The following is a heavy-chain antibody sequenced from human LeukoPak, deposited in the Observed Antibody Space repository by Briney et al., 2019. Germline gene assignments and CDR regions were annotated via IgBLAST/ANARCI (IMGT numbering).Heavy chain of an antibody. CDR3: ARDSLAVRHFDY. CDR2: IYCSGTT. J-gene: IGHJ4*02. D-gene: IGHD6-6*01. V-gene: IGHV4-39*07. CDR1: AGSVNSGSYY. Sequence: SETLSLTCTVSAGSVNSGSYYWGWIRQPPGKGLEWIGSIYCSGTTYYNPSLRSRVTISLDTSKNQFSLKVSSVIAADTAVYYCARDSLAVRHFDYWGQGFLVTVSS.